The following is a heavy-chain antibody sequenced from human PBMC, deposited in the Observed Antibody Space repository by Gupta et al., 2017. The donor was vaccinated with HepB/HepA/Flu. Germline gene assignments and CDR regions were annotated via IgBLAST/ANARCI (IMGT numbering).Heavy chain of an antibody. CDR1: GFTFSSYE. D-gene: IGHD3-22*01. CDR2: ISSSGGTI. Sequence: EVQLVESGGGLVQAGGSLRLSCAASGFTFSSYEMNWVRQAPGKGLEWISYISSSGGTIYYADSVKGRFTISRDNAKNSLFLQMNSLRAEDTAIYYCARSTNYYDPSGYSLLGYWGQGTPVTVSS. CDR3: ARSTNYYDPSGYSLLGY. J-gene: IGHJ4*02. V-gene: IGHV3-48*03.